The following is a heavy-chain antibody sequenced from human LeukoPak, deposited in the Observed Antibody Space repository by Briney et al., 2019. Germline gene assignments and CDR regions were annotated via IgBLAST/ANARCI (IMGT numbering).Heavy chain of an antibody. V-gene: IGHV3-9*01. CDR1: GFTFDDYA. J-gene: IGHJ3*02. CDR2: ISWNSGSI. Sequence: PGRSLRLSCAASGFTFDDYAMHWVRRAPGKGLEWVSGISWNSGSIVYAYSVKGRFTISRDNAKNSLYLQMNSLRAEDTALYYCAKIGALAAITHDAFDIWAKGQWSPSLQ. CDR3: AKIGALAAITHDAFDI. D-gene: IGHD2-15*01.